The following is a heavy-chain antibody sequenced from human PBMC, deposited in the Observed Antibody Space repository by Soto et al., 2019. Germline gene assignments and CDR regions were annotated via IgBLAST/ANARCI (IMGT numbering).Heavy chain of an antibody. CDR2: ISSSSSTI. V-gene: IGHV3-48*01. CDR3: ARPGYYGSGSYYGDDAFDI. CDR1: GFTFSSYS. Sequence: EVQLVESGGGLVQPGGSLRLSCAASGFTFSSYSMNWVRQAPGKGLEWVSYISSSSSTIYYADSVKGRFTISRDNAKNSLYLQMNSLRAEDTAVYYCARPGYYGSGSYYGDDAFDIWGQGTMVTVSS. D-gene: IGHD3-10*01. J-gene: IGHJ3*02.